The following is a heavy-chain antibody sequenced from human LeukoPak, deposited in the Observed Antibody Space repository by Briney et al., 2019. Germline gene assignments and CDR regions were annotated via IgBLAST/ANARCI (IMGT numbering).Heavy chain of an antibody. V-gene: IGHV3-30-3*01. J-gene: IGHJ4*02. CDR1: GFTFSSYA. CDR3: ADLGYSYGYEDY. D-gene: IGHD5-18*01. CDR2: ISYDGSNK. Sequence: GGSLRLSCPASGFTFSSYAMHWVRQAPGKGLEWVAVISYDGSNKYYADSVKGRFTISRDNSKNTLYLQMNSLRAEDTAVYYCADLGYSYGYEDYWGQGTLVTVSS.